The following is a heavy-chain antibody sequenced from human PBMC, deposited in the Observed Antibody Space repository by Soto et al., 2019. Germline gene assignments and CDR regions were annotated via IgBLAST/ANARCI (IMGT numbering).Heavy chain of an antibody. J-gene: IGHJ6*02. CDR1: GGTFSSYT. CDR3: AKPQSIQDYYYGMDV. V-gene: IGHV1-69*02. Sequence: VASVKVSCKASGGTFSSYTISWVRQAPGQGLEWMGRIIPILGIANYAQKFQGRVTITADKSTSTAYMELSSLRSEDTAVYYCAKPQSIQDYYYGMDVWGQGTTVTVSS. D-gene: IGHD6-6*01. CDR2: IIPILGIA.